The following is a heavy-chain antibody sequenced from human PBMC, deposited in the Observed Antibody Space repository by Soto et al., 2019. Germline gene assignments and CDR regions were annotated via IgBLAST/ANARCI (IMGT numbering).Heavy chain of an antibody. D-gene: IGHD6-19*01. Sequence: GGSLRLSCAASGFTFSSYAMSWVRKAPGKGLEWVSAISGSGGSTYYADSVKGRLTISRDNSKNTLYLQMNSLRAEDTAVYYCAKDTSSGWYFDWFDPWGQGTLVTVSS. CDR2: ISGSGGST. CDR3: AKDTSSGWYFDWFDP. J-gene: IGHJ5*02. CDR1: GFTFSSYA. V-gene: IGHV3-23*01.